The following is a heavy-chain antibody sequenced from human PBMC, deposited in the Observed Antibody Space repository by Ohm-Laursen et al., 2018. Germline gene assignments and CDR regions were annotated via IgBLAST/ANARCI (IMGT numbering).Heavy chain of an antibody. CDR2: ITHGSDTI. CDR3: VKECGGTYNF. D-gene: IGHD1-26*01. J-gene: IGHJ4*02. V-gene: IGHV3-48*03. CDR1: AFTLSSSE. Sequence: SLRLSCAASAFTLSSSEMNWVRQAPGKGLEWISGITHGSDTIYYADSVKGRFTISRDNAKNSLYLQMNSLRDEDTAIYYCVKECGGTYNFWGQGTLVTVSS.